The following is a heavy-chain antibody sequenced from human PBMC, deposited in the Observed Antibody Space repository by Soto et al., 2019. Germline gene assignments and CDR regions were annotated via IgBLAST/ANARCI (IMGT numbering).Heavy chain of an antibody. J-gene: IGHJ6*02. CDR1: GYTFTSYY. CDR3: ARMGYYHYYGMDV. Sequence: ASVKVSCKASGYTFTSYYMHWVRQAPGQGLEWMGIINPSGGSTSYAQKFQGRVTMTRNTSISTAYMELSSLRSEDTAVYYCARMGYYHYYGMDVWGQGTTVTVSS. V-gene: IGHV1-46*01. CDR2: INPSGGST.